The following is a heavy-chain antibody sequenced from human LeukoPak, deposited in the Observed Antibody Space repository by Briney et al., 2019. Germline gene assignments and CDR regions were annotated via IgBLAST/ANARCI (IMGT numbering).Heavy chain of an antibody. CDR3: ARTYCSSTSCPWYY. J-gene: IGHJ4*02. CDR1: GGSFSGYY. V-gene: IGHV4-34*01. Sequence: SETLSLTCAVYGGSFSGYYWSWIRQPPAKGLEWIGEINHSGSTNYNPSLKSRVTISVDTSKNQFSLKLSSVTAADTAVYYCARTYCSSTSCPWYYWGQGTLVTVSS. D-gene: IGHD2-2*01. CDR2: INHSGST.